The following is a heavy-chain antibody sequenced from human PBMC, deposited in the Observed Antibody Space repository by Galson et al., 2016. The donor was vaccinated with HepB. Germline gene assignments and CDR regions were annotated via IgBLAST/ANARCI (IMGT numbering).Heavy chain of an antibody. V-gene: IGHV3-30*18. CDR3: AKDHHWNYVHSYYGMDL. CDR2: ISFDGSNT. D-gene: IGHD1-7*01. J-gene: IGHJ6*02. CDR1: GFIFSSYD. Sequence: SLRLSCAASGFIFSSYDMYWVRQAPGKGLEWVAVISFDGSNTYYADSVKGRFTISRDNSNNTLYLQMNSRRAEDTAVYYCAKDHHWNYVHSYYGMDLWGQGTTVTVSS.